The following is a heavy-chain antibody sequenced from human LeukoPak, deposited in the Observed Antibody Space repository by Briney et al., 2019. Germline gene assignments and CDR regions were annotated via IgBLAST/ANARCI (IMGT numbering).Heavy chain of an antibody. V-gene: IGHV3-13*01. D-gene: IGHD6-13*01. CDR2: IGTAGDT. CDR1: GFTFSSYD. CDR3: ARRDGSGWYSLDY. Sequence: GGSLRLSCAASGFTFSSYDMHWVRQATGKGLEWVSAIGTAGDTYYPGSVKGRFTISRENAKNSLYLQMNSLRAGDTAVYYCARRDGSGWYSLDYWGQGTLVTVSS. J-gene: IGHJ4*02.